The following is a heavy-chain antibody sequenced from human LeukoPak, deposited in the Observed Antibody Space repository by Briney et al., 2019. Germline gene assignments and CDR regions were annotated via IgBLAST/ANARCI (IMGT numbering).Heavy chain of an antibody. D-gene: IGHD6-13*01. CDR1: GYTFASYA. CDR3: ASIAAAGRHWFDP. CDR2: INTNTGNP. Sequence: ASVKVSCKASGYTFASYAMNWVRQAPGQGLEWMGWINTNTGNPTYAQGFTGRFVFSLDTSVSTAYLQISSLKAEDTAVYYCASIAAAGRHWFDPWGQGTLVTVSS. J-gene: IGHJ5*02. V-gene: IGHV7-4-1*02.